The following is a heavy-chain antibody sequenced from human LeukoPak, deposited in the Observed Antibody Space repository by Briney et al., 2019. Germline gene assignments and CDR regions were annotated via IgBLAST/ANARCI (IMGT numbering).Heavy chain of an antibody. CDR2: INNDGSTT. CDR3: AIGGTYGSGS. D-gene: IGHD3-10*01. Sequence: GGSLRLSCAASGFPFANTWMHWVRQPPGKGLVWVSLINNDGSTTNYADSVKGRFTISRDSAKNTVYLQMNSLRAEDTAVYYCAIGGTYGSGSWGQGTLVTVSS. CDR1: GFPFANTW. V-gene: IGHV3-74*01. J-gene: IGHJ4*02.